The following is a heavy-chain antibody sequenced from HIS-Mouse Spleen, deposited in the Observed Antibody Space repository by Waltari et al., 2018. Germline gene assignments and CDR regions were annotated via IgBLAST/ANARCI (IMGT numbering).Heavy chain of an antibody. CDR2: IDWDDDK. CDR1: GFSLSTSGIC. CDR3: ARIAEGYSSGWYAFDY. Sequence: QVTLRESGPALVKPTQTLTLTCTFSGFSLSTSGICVSWIRQPPGKALDWLARIDWDDDKYYSTSLETRLTISKDTSKNQVVLTMTNMDPVDTATYYCARIAEGYSSGWYAFDYWGQGTLVTVSS. D-gene: IGHD6-19*01. V-gene: IGHV2-70*15. J-gene: IGHJ4*02.